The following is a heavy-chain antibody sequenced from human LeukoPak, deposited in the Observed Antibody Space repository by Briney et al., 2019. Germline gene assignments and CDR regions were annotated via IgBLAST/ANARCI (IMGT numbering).Heavy chain of an antibody. CDR1: GFTFSNYN. D-gene: IGHD6-13*01. CDR2: ISGSSSYI. Sequence: GGSLRLSCAASGFTFSNYNMNWVRQAPGKGLEWVSSISGSSSYIYYADSVKGRFTISRDNAKNSLYLQMNSLRAEDTAVYYCARDMGSSWPHHAFDIWGQGTMVTVSS. CDR3: ARDMGSSWPHHAFDI. J-gene: IGHJ3*02. V-gene: IGHV3-21*06.